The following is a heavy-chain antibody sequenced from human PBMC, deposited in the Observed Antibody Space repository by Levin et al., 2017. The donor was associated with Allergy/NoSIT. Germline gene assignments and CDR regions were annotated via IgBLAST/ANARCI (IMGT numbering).Heavy chain of an antibody. J-gene: IGHJ1*01. D-gene: IGHD2-2*01. V-gene: IGHV3-49*04. CDR3: TRIYCTASSCYAVFFEH. CDR1: GFTFDNFG. CDR2: IRSKAYSGTT. Sequence: GGSLRLSCTVSGFTFDNFGLTWVRQAPGKGLEWVGLIRSKAYSGTTEYAASVKGRFTISRDDFKTIAYLQMNDLTTEDTAVYYCTRIYCTASSCYAVFFEHWGQGTLVTVSS.